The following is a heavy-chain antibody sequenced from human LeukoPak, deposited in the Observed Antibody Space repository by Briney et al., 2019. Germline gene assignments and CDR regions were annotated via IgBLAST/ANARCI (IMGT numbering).Heavy chain of an antibody. V-gene: IGHV1-2*02. CDR1: VYTLTGYY. Sequence: GASVKVSCKASVYTLTGYYLHWVLQAPGQGLEWMGWINPNTGATHSAQKFQGRITMTRDTSISTAYMDLSRLRSDDTAVYYCARDRVGSGWPRPYYFEVWGQGTLVTVSS. CDR2: INPNTGAT. D-gene: IGHD6-19*01. CDR3: ARDRVGSGWPRPYYFEV. J-gene: IGHJ4*02.